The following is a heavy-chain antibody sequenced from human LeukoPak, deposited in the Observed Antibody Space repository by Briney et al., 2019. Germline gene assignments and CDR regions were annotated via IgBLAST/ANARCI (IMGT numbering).Heavy chain of an antibody. CDR1: GFTFSSYA. V-gene: IGHV3-30*18. J-gene: IGHJ6*02. CDR2: ISYDGSNK. CDR3: AKLGITGTTADDYYYYGMDV. Sequence: GRSLRLSCTAPGFTFSSYAIHWIRQAPGKGLEWVAVISYDGSNKYYADSVKGRFTISRDNSKNTLYLQMNSLRAEDTAVYYCAKLGITGTTADDYYYYGMDVWGQGTTVTVSS. D-gene: IGHD1-7*01.